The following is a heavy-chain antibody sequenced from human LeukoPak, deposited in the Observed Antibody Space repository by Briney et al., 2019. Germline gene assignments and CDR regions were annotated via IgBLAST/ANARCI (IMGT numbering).Heavy chain of an antibody. V-gene: IGHV3-23*01. Sequence: PGGSLRLSCAASGLTFSNYAMNWVRQAPGKGLEWVSGISTGGDGTYYADSVKGRLSISRDNSENTLYLQMNSLRAEDTAVYYCAKGFKAFDYWGQGTLVTVPS. J-gene: IGHJ4*02. CDR3: AKGFKAFDY. CDR2: ISTGGDGT. CDR1: GLTFSNYA.